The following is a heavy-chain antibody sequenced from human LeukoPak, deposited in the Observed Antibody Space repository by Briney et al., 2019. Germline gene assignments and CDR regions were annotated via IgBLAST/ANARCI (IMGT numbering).Heavy chain of an antibody. CDR3: ARRNSISCYNWFAP. D-gene: IGHD6-13*01. V-gene: IGHV4-39*01. Sequence: SETLSLTCTVSGGSISSSDYYWGWIRQPPGKGLEWIGSIYYTGSTYYNPSLKSRVTISVDTSKTQFSLKLSSLTAADTAIYYFARRNSISCYNWFAPGAREPWSPSPQ. CDR1: GGSISSSDYY. J-gene: IGHJ5*02. CDR2: IYYTGST.